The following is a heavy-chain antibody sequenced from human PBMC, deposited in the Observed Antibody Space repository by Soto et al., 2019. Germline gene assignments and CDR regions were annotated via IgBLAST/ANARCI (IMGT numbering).Heavy chain of an antibody. CDR2: IYYSGST. V-gene: IGHV4-39*01. CDR1: GGSISSSSYY. D-gene: IGHD2-15*01. J-gene: IGHJ4*02. Sequence: SETLSLTCTVSGGSISSSSYYWGWIRQPPGKGLEWIGSIYYSGSTYYNPSLKSRVTISVDTSKNQFSLKLSSVTAADTAVYYCARPAINCSGGSCYRYIDYWGQGTLVTVSS. CDR3: ARPAINCSGGSCYRYIDY.